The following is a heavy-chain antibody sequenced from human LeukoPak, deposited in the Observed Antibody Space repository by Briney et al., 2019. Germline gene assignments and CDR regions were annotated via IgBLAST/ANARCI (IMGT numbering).Heavy chain of an antibody. CDR1: GGSFSGYY. V-gene: IGHV4-34*01. D-gene: IGHD2-2*02. J-gene: IGHJ5*02. CDR2: INHSGST. Sequence: SETLSLTCAVYGGSFSGYYWSWIRQPPGKGLEWIGEINHSGSTNYNPSLKSRVTISVDTSKNQFSLKLSSVTAADTAVYYCARDGYCSSTSCYSRLDRTYNWFDPWGQGTLVTVSS. CDR3: ARDGYCSSTSCYSRLDRTYNWFDP.